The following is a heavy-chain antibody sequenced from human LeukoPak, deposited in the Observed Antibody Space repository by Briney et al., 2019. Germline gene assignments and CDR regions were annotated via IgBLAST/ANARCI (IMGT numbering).Heavy chain of an antibody. D-gene: IGHD5-12*01. J-gene: IGHJ5*02. CDR2: INHSGST. V-gene: IGHV4-34*01. CDR3: ARGARTPSGYGSRTAGRANWFDP. Sequence: PSETLSLTCAVYGGSFSGYYWSWIRQPPGKGLEWIGEINHSGSTNYNPSLKSRVTISVDTFKNQFSLKLSSVTAADTAVYYCARGARTPSGYGSRTAGRANWFDPWGQGTLVTVSS. CDR1: GGSFSGYY.